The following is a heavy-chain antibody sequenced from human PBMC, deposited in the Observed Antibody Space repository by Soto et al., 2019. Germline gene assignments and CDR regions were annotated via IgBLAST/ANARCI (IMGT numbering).Heavy chain of an antibody. Sequence: QVQLQESGPGLVKPSETLSLTCTVSGGSIRSYYWSWIRQPPGKGLEWIGYIYYSGSTNYNPSLKSRVTISVDTSKNQFSLKLSSVTAADTAVYYCASGVVPAAVDYWGQGTLVTVSS. D-gene: IGHD2-2*01. CDR2: IYYSGST. CDR3: ASGVVPAAVDY. CDR1: GGSIRSYY. V-gene: IGHV4-59*01. J-gene: IGHJ4*02.